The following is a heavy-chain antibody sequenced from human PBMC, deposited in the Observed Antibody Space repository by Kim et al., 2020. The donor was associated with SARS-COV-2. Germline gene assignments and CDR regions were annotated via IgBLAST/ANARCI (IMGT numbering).Heavy chain of an antibody. CDR2: INHSGST. J-gene: IGHJ6*03. CDR3: ARGRYGEITIFGVVPGHYYMDV. Sequence: SETLSLTCAVYGGSFSGYYWSWSRQPPGKGLEWMGEINHSGSTNYNPSLKSRVTISVDTSKNQFSLKLSSVTAADTAVYYCARGRYGEITIFGVVPGHYYMDVWGTGTPVTVSS. CDR1: GGSFSGYY. V-gene: IGHV4-34*01. D-gene: IGHD3-3*01.